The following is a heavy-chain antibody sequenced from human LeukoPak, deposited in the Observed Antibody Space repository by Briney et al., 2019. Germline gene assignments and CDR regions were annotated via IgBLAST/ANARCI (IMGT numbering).Heavy chain of an antibody. CDR2: ISYDGSNK. J-gene: IGHJ4*02. Sequence: GGSLRLSCAASGFTFSSYAMHWVRQAPGKGLEWVAVISYDGSNKYYADSVKGRFTISRDNSKNTLYLQMNSLRAEDTAVYYCARDSAEVYGSGPFDCWGQGTLVTVSS. V-gene: IGHV3-30-3*01. CDR1: GFTFSSYA. D-gene: IGHD3-10*01. CDR3: ARDSAEVYGSGPFDC.